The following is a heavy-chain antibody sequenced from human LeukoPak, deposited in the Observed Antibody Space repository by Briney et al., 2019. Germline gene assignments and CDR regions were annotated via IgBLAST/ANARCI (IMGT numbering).Heavy chain of an antibody. J-gene: IGHJ4*02. CDR2: IYSGGST. V-gene: IGHV3-53*01. CDR3: ARAGPIDY. Sequence: GGSLRLSCAASGFIVSSKYMSWVRQAPGKGLEWVSVIYSGGSTYFAASVEGRFTISRDNSKNTVYLQMNNLRVDDTAVYYCARAGPIDYWGQGTLVTVSS. CDR1: GFIVSSKY.